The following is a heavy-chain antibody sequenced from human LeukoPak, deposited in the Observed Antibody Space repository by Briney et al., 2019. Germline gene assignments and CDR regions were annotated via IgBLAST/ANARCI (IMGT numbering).Heavy chain of an antibody. Sequence: ASVKVSCKASGYTFTEYYMHWVRQAPGQGLEWMGIINPSGGSTSYAQKFQGRVTMTRDMSTSTVYMELSSLRSEDTAVYYCARVRSRWELPFDYWGQGTLVTVSS. CDR3: ARVRSRWELPFDY. D-gene: IGHD1-26*01. V-gene: IGHV1-46*01. CDR1: GYTFTEYY. CDR2: INPSGGST. J-gene: IGHJ4*02.